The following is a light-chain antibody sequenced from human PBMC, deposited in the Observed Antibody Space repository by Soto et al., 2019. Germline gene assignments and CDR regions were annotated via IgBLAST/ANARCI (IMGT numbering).Light chain of an antibody. CDR1: QGISNY. Sequence: DIQMTQSPSSLSESVRDRVTITCRASQGISNYLPWYQQKPGKVHKLLIYAASTLQSGVPSRFSGSGSGTDFTPSISSLQPEDVATYSCQKYDAAPWTFGQATKVEIK. CDR3: QKYDAAPWT. V-gene: IGKV1-27*01. J-gene: IGKJ1*01. CDR2: AAS.